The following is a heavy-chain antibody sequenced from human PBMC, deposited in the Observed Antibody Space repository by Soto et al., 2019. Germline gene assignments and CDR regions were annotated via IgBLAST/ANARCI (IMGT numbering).Heavy chain of an antibody. CDR3: AKKAGTHAFDI. J-gene: IGHJ3*02. V-gene: IGHV3-30*18. Sequence: GGSLRLSCAASGFTFSSYGMHWVRQAPGKGLEWVAVISYDGSNKYYADSVKGRFTISRDNSKNTLYLQMNSLRAEDTAVYYCAKKAGTHAFDIWGQGTMVTVSS. CDR1: GFTFSSYG. D-gene: IGHD6-13*01. CDR2: ISYDGSNK.